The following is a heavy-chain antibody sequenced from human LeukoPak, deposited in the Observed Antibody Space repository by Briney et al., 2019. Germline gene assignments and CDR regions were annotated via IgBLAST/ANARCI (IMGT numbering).Heavy chain of an antibody. CDR1: GGSISSGDYY. CDR3: ARDRAFGGSYFWFDP. CDR2: IYYSGST. V-gene: IGHV4-30-4*01. Sequence: SENLSLTCTVSGGSISSGDYYWSWIRQPPGKGLEWIGYIYYSGSTYYNPSLKSRVTISVDTSKNQFSLKLSSVTAADTAVYYCARDRAFGGSYFWFDPWGQGTLVTVSS. D-gene: IGHD3-10*01. J-gene: IGHJ5*02.